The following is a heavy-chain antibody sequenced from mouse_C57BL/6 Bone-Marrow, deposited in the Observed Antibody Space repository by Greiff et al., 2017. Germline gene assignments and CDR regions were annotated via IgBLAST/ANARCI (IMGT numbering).Heavy chain of an antibody. CDR3: AKIYYYGSSYVDWYFDG. D-gene: IGHD1-1*01. CDR2: IWRGGST. Sequence: VQLQQSGPGLVQPSQSLSITCTVSGFSLTSYGVHWVRQSPGKGLEWLGVIWRGGSTDYNAAFMSRLSITKDNSKSQVFFKMNSLQADDTAIYYCAKIYYYGSSYVDWYFDGWGTGTTVTVSS. J-gene: IGHJ1*03. V-gene: IGHV2-5*01. CDR1: GFSLTSYG.